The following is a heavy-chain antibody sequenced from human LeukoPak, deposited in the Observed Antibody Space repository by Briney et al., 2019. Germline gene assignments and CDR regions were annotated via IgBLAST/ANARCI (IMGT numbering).Heavy chain of an antibody. CDR1: GGSISSGGYY. Sequence: TLSLTCTVSGGSISSGGYYWSWIRQHPGKGLEWIGYIYYSGSTYYNPSLKSRVTISVDTSKNQFSLKLSSVTAADTAVYYCARGAAAGLATSDFDYWGQGTLVTVSS. CDR2: IYYSGST. J-gene: IGHJ4*02. CDR3: ARGAAAGLATSDFDY. D-gene: IGHD6-13*01. V-gene: IGHV4-31*03.